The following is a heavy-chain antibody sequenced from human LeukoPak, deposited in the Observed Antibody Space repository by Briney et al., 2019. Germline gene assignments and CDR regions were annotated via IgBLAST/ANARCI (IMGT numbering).Heavy chain of an antibody. V-gene: IGHV1-24*01. Sequence: ASVKVSCKVSGYTLTELSMHWVRQAPGKGLEWMGGFDPEDGETIYAQKFQGRVTMTKDTSTDTAYMELSSLRSEDTAVYYCATRVYYDSSGYPRPGLDAFDIWGQGTMVTVSS. CDR3: ATRVYYDSSGYPRPGLDAFDI. CDR2: FDPEDGET. CDR1: GYTLTELS. J-gene: IGHJ3*02. D-gene: IGHD3-22*01.